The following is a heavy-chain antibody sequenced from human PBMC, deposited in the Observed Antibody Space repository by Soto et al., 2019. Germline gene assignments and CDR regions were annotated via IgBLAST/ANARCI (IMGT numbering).Heavy chain of an antibody. D-gene: IGHD2-2*01. J-gene: IGHJ6*03. Sequence: GGSLRLSCAASGFTFSSYGMHWVRQAPGKGLEWVAVISYDGSNKYYADSVKGRFTISRDNSKNTLYLQMNSLRAEDTAVYYCAKEAEIVVVPETYYYMDVWGKGTTVTVSS. V-gene: IGHV3-30*18. CDR2: ISYDGSNK. CDR3: AKEAEIVVVPETYYYMDV. CDR1: GFTFSSYG.